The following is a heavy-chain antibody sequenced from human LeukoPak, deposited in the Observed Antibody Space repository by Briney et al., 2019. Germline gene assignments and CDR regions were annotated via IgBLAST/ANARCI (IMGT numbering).Heavy chain of an antibody. CDR2: IRGSGGST. CDR1: GFTFSTYA. Sequence: GGSLRLSCAASGFTFSTYAMKWVRQAPGKGLEWVSAIRGSGGSTYYADSVKGRFTISRDNSKNTLYLQMNSLRAEDTAVYYCAKSPYEQWLDPFSWGQGTLVTVSS. D-gene: IGHD6-19*01. V-gene: IGHV3-23*01. CDR3: AKSPYEQWLDPFS. J-gene: IGHJ5*02.